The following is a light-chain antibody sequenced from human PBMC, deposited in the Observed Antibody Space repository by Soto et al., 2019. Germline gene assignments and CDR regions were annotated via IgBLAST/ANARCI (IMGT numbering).Light chain of an antibody. J-gene: IGKJ2*01. CDR1: QNVFTN. CDR3: QQFSDWPPYT. V-gene: IGKV3-15*01. Sequence: ETVMTQSPATLSVSPGERATLSCRASQNVFTNVAWYQQKPGQAPRLLIYRVSTRATGVPARFSGSGSGTEFTLTISSLQSEDFALYFCQQFSDWPPYTFGQGTKLEIK. CDR2: RVS.